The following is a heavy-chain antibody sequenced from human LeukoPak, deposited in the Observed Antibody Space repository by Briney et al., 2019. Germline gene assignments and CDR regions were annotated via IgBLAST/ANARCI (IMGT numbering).Heavy chain of an antibody. J-gene: IGHJ6*03. CDR2: IYHSGST. Sequence: SETLSLTCTVSGYSISSGYYWGWIRQPPGKGLEWIGSIYHSGSTYYNPSLKSRVTISVDTSKNQFSLKLSSVTAADTAVYYCARVPRSYYYYYYMDVWGKGTTVTVSS. V-gene: IGHV4-38-2*02. CDR3: ARVPRSYYYYYYMDV. CDR1: GYSISSGYY.